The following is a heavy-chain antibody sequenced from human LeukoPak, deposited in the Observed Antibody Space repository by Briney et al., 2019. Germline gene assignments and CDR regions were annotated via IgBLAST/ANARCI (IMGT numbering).Heavy chain of an antibody. CDR2: ISSSSSHI. J-gene: IGHJ4*02. D-gene: IGHD6-19*01. Sequence: PGGSLRLSCAASGFTFNNYHMNWVRQAPGKGLEWVSSISSSSSHIYYAESVKGRFTISRDNAKNSLYLQMNSLRAEDTAVYYCARDVQMLRQWVVWISFDYWGRGTLVTVSS. CDR1: GFTFNNYH. CDR3: ARDVQMLRQWVVWISFDY. V-gene: IGHV3-21*01.